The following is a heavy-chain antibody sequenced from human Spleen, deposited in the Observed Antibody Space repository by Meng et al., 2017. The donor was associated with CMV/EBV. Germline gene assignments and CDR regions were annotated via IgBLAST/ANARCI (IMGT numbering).Heavy chain of an antibody. J-gene: IGHJ6*02. V-gene: IGHV3-23*01. CDR3: ARYCITNNCQGGTYYGMDV. Sequence: GGSLRLSCVASGFTFSNYAMSWVRQAPGGGLEWVSTVSEATGSTYYADSVKGRFTISRDTSKNTLYLQMNSLRAEDTAIYYCARYCITNNCQGGTYYGMDVWGQGTTVTVSS. D-gene: IGHD2-2*01. CDR2: VSEATGST. CDR1: GFTFSNYA.